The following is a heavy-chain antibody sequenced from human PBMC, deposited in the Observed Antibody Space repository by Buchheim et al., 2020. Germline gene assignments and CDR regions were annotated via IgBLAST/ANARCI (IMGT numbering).Heavy chain of an antibody. Sequence: QVQLVQSGAEVKKPGSSVKVSCKASGGTFSSYAISWVRQAPGQGLEWMGRIIPILGIANYAQKFQGRVTITADKSTSTAYMELSSLRAEDTAVYYCARNDCSSTSCHYYYYYGMDVWGQGTT. V-gene: IGHV1-69*04. D-gene: IGHD2-2*01. CDR3: ARNDCSSTSCHYYYYYGMDV. CDR2: IIPILGIA. J-gene: IGHJ6*02. CDR1: GGTFSSYA.